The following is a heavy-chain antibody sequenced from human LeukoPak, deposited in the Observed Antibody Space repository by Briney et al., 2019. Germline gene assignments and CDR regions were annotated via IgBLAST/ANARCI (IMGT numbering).Heavy chain of an antibody. CDR2: IYYSGST. CDR3: ARSTLSTVTTPFDY. V-gene: IGHV4-59*01. J-gene: IGHJ4*02. CDR1: GGSISSYY. D-gene: IGHD4-17*01. Sequence: SETLSLTCTVSGGSISSYYWSWIRQPPGKGLEWIGYIYYSGSTNYNPSLKSRVTISVDTSKNQFSLKLSSVTATDTAVYYCARSTLSTVTTPFDYWGQGTLVTVSS.